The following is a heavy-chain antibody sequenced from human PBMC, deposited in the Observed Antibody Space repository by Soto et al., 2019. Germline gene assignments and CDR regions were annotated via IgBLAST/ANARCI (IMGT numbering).Heavy chain of an antibody. V-gene: IGHV4-59*01. CDR2: ISYMGIT. CDR3: ARYKTSYYFGMDV. D-gene: IGHD1-20*01. Sequence: QVQLQESGPGLVKPSETLSLTCTVSGGSIRSYSWIWIRQTPAKGLEWIGYISYMGITTYNPSLKCRVTIPVDTSKYQFALLLRSVTAADTAVYLCARYKTSYYFGMDVWGQGTTGTVSS. J-gene: IGHJ6*02. CDR1: GGSIRSYS.